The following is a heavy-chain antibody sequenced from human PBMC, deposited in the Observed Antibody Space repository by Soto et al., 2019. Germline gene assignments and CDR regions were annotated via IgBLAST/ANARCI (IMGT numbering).Heavy chain of an antibody. V-gene: IGHV3-23*01. J-gene: IGHJ6*02. Sequence: PGGSLRLSCAATGFTFSFYAMTWVRQAPGKGLEWVSAVTANGGSTYSADSVRSRFTISRDNPKNTLFLQMNSLRAEDTAVYYCASXGVGDWANYYYYYGMDVWGQGTTVTVSS. D-gene: IGHD2-21*02. CDR3: ASXGVGDWANYYYYYGMDV. CDR2: VTANGGST. CDR1: GFTFSFYA.